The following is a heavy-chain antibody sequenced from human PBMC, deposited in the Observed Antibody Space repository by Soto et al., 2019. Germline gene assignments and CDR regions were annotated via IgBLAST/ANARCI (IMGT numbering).Heavy chain of an antibody. D-gene: IGHD3-3*01. CDR2: IYYSGST. J-gene: IGHJ5*02. CDR3: ARQQYDFWSGFSRAWFDP. V-gene: IGHV4-39*01. CDR1: GGSISSSSYY. Sequence: PSETLSLTCTVSGGSISSSSYYWGWIRQPPGKGLEWIGSIYYSGSTYYNPSLKSRVTISVDTSKNQFSLKLSSVTAADTAVYYCARQQYDFWSGFSRAWFDPWGQGTLVTAPQ.